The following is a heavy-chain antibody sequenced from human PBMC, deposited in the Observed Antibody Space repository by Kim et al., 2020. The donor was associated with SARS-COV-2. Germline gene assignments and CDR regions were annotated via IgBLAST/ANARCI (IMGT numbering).Heavy chain of an antibody. CDR3: ADGSYYYYCIDV. CDR2: ISSSSSYT. CDR1: GFTFSDYY. D-gene: IGHD3-10*01. V-gene: IGHV3-11*06. Sequence: GGSLRLSCAASGFTFSDYYMSWIRQAPGKGLEWVSYISSSSSYTNYADSVKGRFTISRDNAKNSLYLQMNSLRAEDTAVYYCADGSYYYYCIDVWGQGTTVTVSS. J-gene: IGHJ6*02.